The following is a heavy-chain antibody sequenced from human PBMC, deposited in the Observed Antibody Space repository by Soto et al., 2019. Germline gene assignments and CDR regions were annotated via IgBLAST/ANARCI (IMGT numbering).Heavy chain of an antibody. J-gene: IGHJ4*02. CDR3: AREGMIGIAAAGLFDY. CDR1: GFTFSSYA. CDR2: ISYDGSNK. D-gene: IGHD6-13*01. V-gene: IGHV3-30-3*01. Sequence: GGSLRLSCAASGFTFSSYAMHWVRQAPGKGLEWVAVISYDGSNKYYADSVKGRFTISRDNSKNTLYLQMNSLRAEDTAVYYCAREGMIGIAAAGLFDYWGQGTLVTVSS.